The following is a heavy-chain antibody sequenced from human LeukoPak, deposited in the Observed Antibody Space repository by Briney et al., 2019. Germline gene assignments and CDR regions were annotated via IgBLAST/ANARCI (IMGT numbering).Heavy chain of an antibody. CDR1: GFTFSSYA. CDR2: ISGRGGST. D-gene: IGHD2-15*01. J-gene: IGHJ4*02. V-gene: IGHV3-23*01. CDR3: AKVRRELTLTHFDY. Sequence: GGSLRLSCAASGFTFSSYAMSWVRQAPGKGLEWVSAISGRGGSTYYADSVKGRFTISRDNSQNMLYLQMNSLRADDTAVYYCAKVRRELTLTHFDYWGQGTLVTVSS.